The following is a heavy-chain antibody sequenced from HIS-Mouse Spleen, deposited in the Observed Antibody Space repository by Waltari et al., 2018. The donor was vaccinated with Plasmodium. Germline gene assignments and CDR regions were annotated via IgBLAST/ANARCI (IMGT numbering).Heavy chain of an antibody. D-gene: IGHD2-21*02. CDR1: GGRVPSNSAA. CDR2: TYYRSKWYN. Sequence: QVQLQQSGPGLVKPSQTLSPTCAIDGGRVPSNSAAWNWIRQAPAGGLGWRGRTYYRSKWYNDYAVSVKSRITINPDTSKNQFSLQLNSVTPEDTAVYYCARGTWCGGDCYSNFDLWGRGTLVTVSS. J-gene: IGHJ2*01. V-gene: IGHV6-1*01. CDR3: ARGTWCGGDCYSNFDL.